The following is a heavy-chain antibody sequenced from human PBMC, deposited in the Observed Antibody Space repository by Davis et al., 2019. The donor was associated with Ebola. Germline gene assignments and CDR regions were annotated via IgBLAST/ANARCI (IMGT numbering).Heavy chain of an antibody. CDR1: GFTFSNYD. V-gene: IGHV3-23*01. D-gene: IGHD3-22*01. Sequence: PGESLKISCAASGFTFSNYDMSWVRQVPGKGLEWVSTISASEGHTHYSDSVKGRFTISRDNSKDTLYLQMNSLRLEDTAVYYCAKPFDSSGYYYGSWFDLWGQGTLVTVAS. CDR2: ISASEGHT. J-gene: IGHJ5*02. CDR3: AKPFDSSGYYYGSWFDL.